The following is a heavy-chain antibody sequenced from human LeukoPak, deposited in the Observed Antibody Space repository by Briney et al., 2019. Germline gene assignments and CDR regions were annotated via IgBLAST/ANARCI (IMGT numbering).Heavy chain of an antibody. Sequence: ASVKVSCKASGYTFTSYDINWVRQATGQGLEWMGWMNPNSGNTGYAQKFQGRVTMTRNTSISTAYMELSSLRSEDTAVYYCARRASHYYYYYYMDVWGKGTTVTVSS. CDR2: MNPNSGNT. CDR3: ARRASHYYYYYYMDV. CDR1: GYTFTSYD. J-gene: IGHJ6*03. V-gene: IGHV1-8*01.